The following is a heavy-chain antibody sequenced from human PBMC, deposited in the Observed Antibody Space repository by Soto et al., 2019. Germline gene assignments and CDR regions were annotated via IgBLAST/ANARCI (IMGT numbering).Heavy chain of an antibody. CDR2: IGGSGTTT. V-gene: IGHV3-23*01. CDR3: VWGRQCSSGSCYWGY. D-gene: IGHD2-15*01. Sequence: EVQLLESGGGLVQPGGSLRLSCAASGFTFSSYAMGWVRQAPGKGLEWVSTIGGSGTTTYCADSVKGRFTISRDNSKNTLYLQMNSLGGEDTAIYYCVWGRQCSSGSCYWGYWGQGTLVTVSS. CDR1: GFTFSSYA. J-gene: IGHJ4*02.